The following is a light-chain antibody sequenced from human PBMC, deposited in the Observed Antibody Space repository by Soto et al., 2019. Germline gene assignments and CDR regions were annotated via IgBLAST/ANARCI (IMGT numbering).Light chain of an antibody. CDR1: QSFSSND. V-gene: IGKV3-20*01. Sequence: IVLTHYPCTLSGYPGERATLSCWASQSFSSNDLAWYQQKPGQAPRPLIYGASSRAPGIPDRFSGSGSGTEFTLTISSLQPEDVATYYCQKDNSAPRTFGHGTKVDIK. CDR2: GAS. CDR3: QKDNSAPRT. J-gene: IGKJ1*01.